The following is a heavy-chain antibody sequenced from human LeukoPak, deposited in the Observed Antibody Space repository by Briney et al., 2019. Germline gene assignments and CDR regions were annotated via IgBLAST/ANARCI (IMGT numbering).Heavy chain of an antibody. V-gene: IGHV3-21*01. J-gene: IGHJ6*02. D-gene: IGHD2-15*01. CDR2: ISSSSSYI. CDR3: ARGDYCSGGSCYYYYGVDA. CDR1: GFTFSSYS. Sequence: NPGGSPRLSCAASGFTFSSYSMNWVRQAPGKGLEWVSSISSSSSYIYYADLVKGRFTISRDNAKNSLYLQMSSLRAEDTAVFYCARGDYCSGGSCYYYYGVDAWGQGTTVTVSS.